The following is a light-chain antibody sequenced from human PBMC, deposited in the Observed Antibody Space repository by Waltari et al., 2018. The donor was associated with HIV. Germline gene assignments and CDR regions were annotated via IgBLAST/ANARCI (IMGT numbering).Light chain of an antibody. CDR3: QQYYSTPDT. V-gene: IGKV4-1*01. Sequence: DIVMTQSPDSLAVSLGERATINCKSSQSVLYSSNNKNYLAWYQQKPGQPPKLLIYWASTRESGVPDRFSGSGSGTDFTRTSSSLQAEDVAVYYCQQYYSTPDTFGQGTKLGI. CDR1: QSVLYSSNNKNY. CDR2: WAS. J-gene: IGKJ2*01.